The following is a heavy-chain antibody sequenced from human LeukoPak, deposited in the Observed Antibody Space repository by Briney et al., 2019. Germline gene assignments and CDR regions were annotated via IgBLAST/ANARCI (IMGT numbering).Heavy chain of an antibody. D-gene: IGHD1-26*01. Sequence: NSSETLSLTCAVSGGSISSSNWWSWVRQPPGKGLEWIGEIYHSGSTNYNPSLKSRVTISVDKSKNQFSLKLSSVTAADTAVYYCARAVTRYSGSSRRFDYWGQGTLVTVSS. CDR3: ARAVTRYSGSSRRFDY. CDR1: GGSISSSNW. CDR2: IYHSGST. V-gene: IGHV4-4*02. J-gene: IGHJ4*02.